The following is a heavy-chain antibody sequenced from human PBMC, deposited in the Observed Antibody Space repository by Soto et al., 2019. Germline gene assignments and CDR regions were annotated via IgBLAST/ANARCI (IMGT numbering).Heavy chain of an antibody. CDR3: ARLTVVVPAAINSSVHYYYGMDD. Sequence: QVQLQQWGAGLLKPSETLSLTCAVYGGSLSGYYWSWIRQPPGKGLEWVGEIKHRGTTKSNQSLKSRVTTAVDTSNHQYTLKPSSVPAPVTAVYYCARLTVVVPAAINSSVHYYYGMDDWGQGTTVTVSS. J-gene: IGHJ6*02. CDR2: IKHRGTT. V-gene: IGHV4-34*01. D-gene: IGHD2-2*01. CDR1: GGSLSGYY.